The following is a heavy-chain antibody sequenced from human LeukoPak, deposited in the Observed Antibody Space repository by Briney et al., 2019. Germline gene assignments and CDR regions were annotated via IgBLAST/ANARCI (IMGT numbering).Heavy chain of an antibody. CDR3: ARYCSSTSCSDNAFDI. Sequence: SAPLSLTFTVSGASVSSGSYYWSWIRPSPGRGLEYIGYIYYSGSTNYNPSLKSRVTISADTSKNQFPLKLSSVTAADTALYYCARYCSSTSCSDNAFDIWGQGTMVTVSS. V-gene: IGHV4-61*01. CDR2: IYYSGST. CDR1: GASVSSGSYY. J-gene: IGHJ3*02. D-gene: IGHD2-2*01.